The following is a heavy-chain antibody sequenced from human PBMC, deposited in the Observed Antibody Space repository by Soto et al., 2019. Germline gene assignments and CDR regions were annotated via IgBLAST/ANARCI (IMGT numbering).Heavy chain of an antibody. CDR3: ARDLADILTGYYKAFDY. CDR2: ISAYNGNT. Sequence: ASVKVSCKASGYTFTSYGISWVRQAPGQGLEWMGWISAYNGNTNYAQKLQGRVTMTTDTSTSTAYMELRSLRSDDTAVYYCARDLADILTGYYKAFDYWGQGTLVTVSS. CDR1: GYTFTSYG. D-gene: IGHD3-9*01. V-gene: IGHV1-18*01. J-gene: IGHJ4*02.